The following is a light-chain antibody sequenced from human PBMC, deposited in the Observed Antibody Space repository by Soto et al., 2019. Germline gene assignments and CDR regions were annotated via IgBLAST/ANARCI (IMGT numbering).Light chain of an antibody. CDR2: GAS. CDR3: QHNGISTR. J-gene: IGKJ1*01. V-gene: IGKV3-20*01. CDR1: QSVTTSY. Sequence: EIVLTQSPGTLSLSPGERATLSCRASQSVTTSYLAWYQRKPGQAPRLLIYGASSRATGIPNRFSGSGSGTDFTLTISRLEPEDCAVYYCQHNGISTRFRQRTKLEIK.